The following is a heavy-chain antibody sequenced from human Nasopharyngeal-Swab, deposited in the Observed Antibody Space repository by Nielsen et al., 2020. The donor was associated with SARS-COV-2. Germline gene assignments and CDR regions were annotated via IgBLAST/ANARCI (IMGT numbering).Heavy chain of an antibody. D-gene: IGHD1-7*01. CDR3: AKDVPINGTTEGWFDP. J-gene: IGHJ5*02. CDR1: GFTFSSYG. CDR2: ISYDGSNK. Sequence: GGSLRFSCAASGFTFSSYGMHWVRQAPGKGLEWVAVISYDGSNKYYADSVKGRFTISRDNSKNTLYLQMNSLRAEDTAVYYCAKDVPINGTTEGWFDPWGQGTLVTVSS. V-gene: IGHV3-30*18.